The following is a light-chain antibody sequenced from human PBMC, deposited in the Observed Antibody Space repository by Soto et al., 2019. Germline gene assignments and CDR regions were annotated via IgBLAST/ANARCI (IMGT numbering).Light chain of an antibody. CDR2: LGS. V-gene: IGKV2-28*01. J-gene: IGKJ2*01. CDR3: MQALQSPRT. CDR1: QRLLHSNGFNY. Sequence: DVVMTQSPLSLPVTPGEPASISCNSSQRLLHSNGFNYLDWYLQRPGQSPQLLIYLGSNRASGVPDRFSGSGAGTDFTLKISRVEAEDVWVYYCMQALQSPRTFGQGSKLEIK.